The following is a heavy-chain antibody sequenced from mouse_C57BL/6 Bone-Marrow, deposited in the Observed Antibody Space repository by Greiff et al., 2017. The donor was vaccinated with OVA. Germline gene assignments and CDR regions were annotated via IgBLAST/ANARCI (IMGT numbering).Heavy chain of an antibody. J-gene: IGHJ2*01. CDR3: AGQDC. V-gene: IGHV5-12*01. CDR1: GFTFSDYY. Sequence: EVLLVESGGGLVQPGGSLKLSCAASGFTFSDYYMYWVRQSPEKRLEWVAYISNGGGSTYYPETVKGRVTISRDNAKNTLYLQMGRLKSEDSAIYYCAGQDCWGQGTTLTVSS. CDR2: ISNGGGST.